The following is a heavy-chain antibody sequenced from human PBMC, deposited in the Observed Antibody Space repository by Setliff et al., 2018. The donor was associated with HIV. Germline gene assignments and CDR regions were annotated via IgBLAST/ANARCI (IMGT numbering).Heavy chain of an antibody. Sequence: ASVKVSCKASGYTFTSYYIHWVRQAPGQGLEWMGRINPKSGGTSYAQKFQDRVTMTRDTSTSTAYMELTSMRFDDTAVYYCARAAIPMAGLDYWGQGTLVTVSS. J-gene: IGHJ4*02. CDR2: INPKSGGT. D-gene: IGHD6-19*01. CDR1: GYTFTSYY. V-gene: IGHV1-2*06. CDR3: ARAAIPMAGLDY.